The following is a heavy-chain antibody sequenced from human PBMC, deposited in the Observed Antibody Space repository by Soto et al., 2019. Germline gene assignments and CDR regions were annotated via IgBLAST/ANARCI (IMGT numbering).Heavy chain of an antibody. D-gene: IGHD3-9*01. CDR3: ARLRYFDPVGFDY. CDR2: IYSSGSS. Sequence: SETLSLTCTVSGGSIRSYYWNWIRQPAGKGLGWIGRIYSSGSSYYNPSLKSRVTMSVDTSKNHFSLRLTSVSAADTAVYYCARLRYFDPVGFDYWGQGTLVTVSS. CDR1: GGSIRSYY. V-gene: IGHV4-4*07. J-gene: IGHJ4*02.